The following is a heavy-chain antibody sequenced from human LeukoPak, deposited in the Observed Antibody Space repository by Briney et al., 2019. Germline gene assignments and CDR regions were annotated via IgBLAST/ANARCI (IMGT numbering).Heavy chain of an antibody. V-gene: IGHV1-8*03. CDR1: GYTFTSYD. J-gene: IGHJ3*02. Sequence: GASVKVSCKASGYTFTSYDINWVRQATGQGLEWMGWMNPNSGNTGYAQKFQGRVTITRNTSISTAYMELSSLRSEDTAVYYCARDRRGVAGAFDIWGQGTMVTVSS. CDR3: ARDRRGVAGAFDI. D-gene: IGHD3-10*01. CDR2: MNPNSGNT.